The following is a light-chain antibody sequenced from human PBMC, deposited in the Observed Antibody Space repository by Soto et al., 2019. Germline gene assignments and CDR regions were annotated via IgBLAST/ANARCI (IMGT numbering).Light chain of an antibody. J-gene: IGKJ1*01. Sequence: EILFTQSPATLSLSPGERGTLSCRASQSVSSYLAWYQQKHGQAPRLLIYDASNRDTGIPARFSGSGSGTDFTLPISRLEPEDFEVYYCQQRSNWPGTFGQGTKVDIK. CDR2: DAS. CDR3: QQRSNWPGT. CDR1: QSVSSY. V-gene: IGKV3-11*01.